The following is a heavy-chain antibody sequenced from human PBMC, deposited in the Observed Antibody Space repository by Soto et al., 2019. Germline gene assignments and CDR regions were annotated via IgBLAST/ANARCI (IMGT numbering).Heavy chain of an antibody. D-gene: IGHD3-3*01. Sequence: GESLRRACAASGFTFDDYTMHWGRQAPGKGLGWVSLISWDGGSTYYADSVKGRFTISRDNSKNSLYLQMNSLRTEDTAIYYCARSSGGVFGIIIEGSNWFAPWGQGTLVTVSS. V-gene: IGHV3-43*01. CDR1: GFTFDDYT. CDR2: ISWDGGST. J-gene: IGHJ5*02. CDR3: ARSSGGVFGIIIEGSNWFAP.